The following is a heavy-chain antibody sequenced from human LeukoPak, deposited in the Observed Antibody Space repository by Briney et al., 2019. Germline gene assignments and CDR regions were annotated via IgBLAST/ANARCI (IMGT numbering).Heavy chain of an antibody. D-gene: IGHD3-10*01. CDR3: ARDSSHGSGSYRHPDY. CDR2: IGISSNKI. CDR1: GLTLKSYT. Sequence: GGSLRLSCAASGLTLKSYTMNWVRQAPGKGLEWVSSIGISSNKIYYADSVKGRFIISRDNAKNTLYLQMNSLRAEDTAVYYCARDSSHGSGSYRHPDYWGQGTLVTVSS. J-gene: IGHJ4*02. V-gene: IGHV3-21*01.